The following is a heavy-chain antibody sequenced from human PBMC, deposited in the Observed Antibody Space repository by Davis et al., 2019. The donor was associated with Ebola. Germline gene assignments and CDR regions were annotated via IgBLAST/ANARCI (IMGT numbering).Heavy chain of an antibody. J-gene: IGHJ4*02. CDR2: IYHSGST. Sequence: MPGGSLRPSCTVPGYSISSGYYWGWIRQPPGKGLEWIGSIYHSGSTYYNPSLKSRVTISVDTSKNQFSLKLSSVTAADTAVYYCAKDSSSVDYWGQGTLVTVSS. CDR3: AKDSSSVDY. V-gene: IGHV4-38-2*02. CDR1: GYSISSGYY. D-gene: IGHD6-13*01.